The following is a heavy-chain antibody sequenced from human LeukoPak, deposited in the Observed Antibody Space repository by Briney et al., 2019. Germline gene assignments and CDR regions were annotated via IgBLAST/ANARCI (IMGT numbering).Heavy chain of an antibody. Sequence: SETLSLTCTVSGGSIIAFYWSWIRQPPGKGLEWIGYIYYSGSTNYTPSLKSRVTMSVDTSKNQFSLKLSSVTAADTAVYYCARTAGYYYGSGSYYAWFDPWGQGTLVTVSS. V-gene: IGHV4-59*12. D-gene: IGHD3-10*01. CDR2: IYYSGST. J-gene: IGHJ5*02. CDR3: ARTAGYYYGSGSYYAWFDP. CDR1: GGSIIAFY.